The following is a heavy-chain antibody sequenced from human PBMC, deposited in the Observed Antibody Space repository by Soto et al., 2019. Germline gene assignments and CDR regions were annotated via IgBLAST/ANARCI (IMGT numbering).Heavy chain of an antibody. D-gene: IGHD3-10*01. CDR2: INHSGST. CDR1: GGSFSCYY. V-gene: IGHV4-34*01. CDR3: ARGITMVRGVIINYYYYGMDV. J-gene: IGHJ6*02. Sequence: PSETLSLTCAVYGGSFSCYYWSLIRQPPGKGLEWIGEINHSGSTNYNPSLKSRVTISVDTSKNQFSLKLSSVTAADTAVYYCARGITMVRGVIINYYYYGMDVWGQGTTVTVSS.